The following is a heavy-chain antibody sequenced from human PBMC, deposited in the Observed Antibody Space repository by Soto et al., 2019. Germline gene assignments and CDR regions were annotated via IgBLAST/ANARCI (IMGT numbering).Heavy chain of an antibody. Sequence: QVQLQESGPGLVKPSGTLSLTCAVSGGSISSSNWWSWVRQPPGKGLEWIGEIYHSGSTNYNPSLKSRVTISVDKSKNQFSLKLSSVTAADTAVYYCARAFTIFGVVIPEYYYYYGMDVWGQGTTVTVSS. D-gene: IGHD3-3*01. CDR3: ARAFTIFGVVIPEYYYYYGMDV. CDR1: GGSISSSNW. J-gene: IGHJ6*02. CDR2: IYHSGST. V-gene: IGHV4-4*02.